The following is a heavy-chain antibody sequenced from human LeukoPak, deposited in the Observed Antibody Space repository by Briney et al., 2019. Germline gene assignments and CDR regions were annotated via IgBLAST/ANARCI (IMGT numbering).Heavy chain of an antibody. Sequence: EPSENLSLTCTVSGDSISSSSYYWGWIRQPPGKGLEWIGNINYSGRTYYNPSLKSRVTISVDTSKNQFSLKLSSVTAADTAVYYCARNPSLHIVVVTAIDYWGLGTLVTVSS. V-gene: IGHV4-39*01. CDR2: INYSGRT. D-gene: IGHD2-21*02. J-gene: IGHJ4*02. CDR1: GDSISSSSYY. CDR3: ARNPSLHIVVVTAIDY.